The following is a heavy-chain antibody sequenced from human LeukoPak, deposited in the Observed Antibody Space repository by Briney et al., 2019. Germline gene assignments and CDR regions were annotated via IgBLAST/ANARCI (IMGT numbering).Heavy chain of an antibody. CDR2: INPNSGGT. D-gene: IGHD3-9*01. Sequence: GASVKVSCKASGYTFTGYYMHWVRQAPGQGLEWMGWINPNSGGTNYAQKLQGRVTMTTDTSTSTAYMELRSLRSDDTAVYYCAREERFIRYFDWLLEGPLNGAFDIWGQGTMVTVSS. V-gene: IGHV1-2*02. CDR3: AREERFIRYFDWLLEGPLNGAFDI. CDR1: GYTFTGYY. J-gene: IGHJ3*02.